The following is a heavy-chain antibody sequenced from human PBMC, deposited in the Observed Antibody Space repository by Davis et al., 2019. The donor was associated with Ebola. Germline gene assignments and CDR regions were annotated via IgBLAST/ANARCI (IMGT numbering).Heavy chain of an antibody. Sequence: GGSLRLSCKGSGYSFTSYWIVWVRQMPGKGLEWMGIIYPGDSDTRNSPSFQGQVTISADKSISTAYLQWSSLKASDTAMYYCARSAPGSSYFDDYFDYWGQGTLVTVSS. CDR1: GYSFTSYW. J-gene: IGHJ4*02. CDR2: IYPGDSDT. V-gene: IGHV5-51*01. D-gene: IGHD3-10*01. CDR3: ARSAPGSSYFDDYFDY.